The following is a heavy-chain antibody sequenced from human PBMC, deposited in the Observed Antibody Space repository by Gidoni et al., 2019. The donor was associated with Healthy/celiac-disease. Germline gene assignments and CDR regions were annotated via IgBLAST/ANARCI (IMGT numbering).Heavy chain of an antibody. D-gene: IGHD5-18*01. J-gene: IGHJ5*02. Sequence: QVQLQESGPGLVKPSETLSLTCTVSGCPISSYYWSWLRQPPGKGLEWIGYIYYSGSTNYNPSLKSRVTISVDTSKNQFSLKLSSVTAADTAVYYCARVQGYSYGFNWFDPWGQGTLVTVSS. CDR2: IYYSGST. CDR1: GCPISSYY. V-gene: IGHV4-59*01. CDR3: ARVQGYSYGFNWFDP.